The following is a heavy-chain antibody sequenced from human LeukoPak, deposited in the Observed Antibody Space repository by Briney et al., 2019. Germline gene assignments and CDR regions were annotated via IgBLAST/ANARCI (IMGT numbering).Heavy chain of an antibody. Sequence: PGGSLRLSCAASGFSFSSYAMSWVRQAPGKGLEWVSGITGSGSSTYYPDSVKGRFTISRDNSKNTLYLQMNSLRAEDTAVYYCARVVDTHFDYWGQGTLVTVSS. CDR3: ARVVDTHFDY. CDR1: GFSFSSYA. D-gene: IGHD5-18*01. V-gene: IGHV3-23*01. CDR2: ITGSGSST. J-gene: IGHJ4*02.